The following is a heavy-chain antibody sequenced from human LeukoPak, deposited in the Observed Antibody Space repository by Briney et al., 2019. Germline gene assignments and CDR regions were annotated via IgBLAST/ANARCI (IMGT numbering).Heavy chain of an antibody. V-gene: IGHV1-18*01. CDR1: GYTFTSYG. Sequence: ASVKVSCKASGYTFTSYGISWVRQAPGQRLEWMGWISAYNGNTNYAQKLQGRVTMTTDTSTSTAYMELRSLRSDDTAVYYCARGLRLSAIEDWFDPWGQGTLVTVSS. J-gene: IGHJ5*02. CDR3: ARGLRLSAIEDWFDP. D-gene: IGHD2-2*02. CDR2: ISAYNGNT.